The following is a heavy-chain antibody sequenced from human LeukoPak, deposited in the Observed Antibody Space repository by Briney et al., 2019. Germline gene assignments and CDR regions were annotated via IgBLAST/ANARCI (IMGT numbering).Heavy chain of an antibody. CDR3: ATGRVVAATHFDY. CDR1: GGSISSSSYY. CDR2: IYYSGST. Sequence: SETLSLTCTVSGGSISSSSYYWGWIRQPPGKGLEWIGSIYYSGSTYYNPSLKSRVTISVDTSKNQFSLKLSSVTAADTAVYYCATGRVVAATHFDYWGQGTLVTVSS. V-gene: IGHV4-39*01. J-gene: IGHJ4*02. D-gene: IGHD2-15*01.